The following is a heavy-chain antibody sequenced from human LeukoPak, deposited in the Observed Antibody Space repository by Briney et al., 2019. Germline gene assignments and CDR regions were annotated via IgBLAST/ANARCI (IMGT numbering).Heavy chain of an antibody. CDR1: GGSISSYY. J-gene: IGHJ3*02. CDR3: ARDPSYYYGSGTDAFDI. Sequence: PSETLSLTCTVSGGSISSYYWSWIRQPPGKGLEWIGYIYYSGSTNYNPSLKSRVTISVDTSKNQFSLKLSSVTAADTAVYYCARDPSYYYGSGTDAFDIWGQGTMVTVSS. V-gene: IGHV4-59*01. CDR2: IYYSGST. D-gene: IGHD3-10*01.